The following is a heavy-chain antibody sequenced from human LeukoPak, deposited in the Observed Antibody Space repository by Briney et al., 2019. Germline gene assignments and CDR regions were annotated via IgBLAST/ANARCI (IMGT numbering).Heavy chain of an antibody. CDR2: ISYDGSNK. CDR1: GFTFSSYG. CDR3: AKDPTTSVTATTSDY. V-gene: IGHV3-30*18. Sequence: GGSLRLSCAASGFTFSSYGMHWVRQAPGKGLEWVAVISYDGSNKYYADSVKGRFTISRDNSKNTLYLQMNSLRAEDTAVYYCAKDPTTSVTATTSDYWGQGTLVTVSS. J-gene: IGHJ4*02. D-gene: IGHD2-21*02.